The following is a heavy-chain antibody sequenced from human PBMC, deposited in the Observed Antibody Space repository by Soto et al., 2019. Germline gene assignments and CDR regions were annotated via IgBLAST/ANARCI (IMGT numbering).Heavy chain of an antibody. D-gene: IGHD3-22*01. J-gene: IGHJ3*02. V-gene: IGHV3-30*18. Sequence: QVQPVESGGGVVQPGRSLRLSCAASGFTFSSYGMHWVRQAPGKGLEWVAVISYDGSNKYYADSVKGRFTISRDNSKNTLYLQMNSLRAEDTAVYYCAKDMYYYDSSGDAFDIWGQGTMVTVSS. CDR3: AKDMYYYDSSGDAFDI. CDR2: ISYDGSNK. CDR1: GFTFSSYG.